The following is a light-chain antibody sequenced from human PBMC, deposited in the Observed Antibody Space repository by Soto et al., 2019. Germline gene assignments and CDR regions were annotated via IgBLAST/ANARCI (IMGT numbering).Light chain of an antibody. Sequence: EIVLTQSPATLSLSPGETATLSCRASESVSRYLAWYQQKPGQAPRLLIYDASNRATGIPTRFSGSGSGTDFTLTISSLEPDDFGVYYCQQRSRTFGGGAKVEI. V-gene: IGKV3-11*01. J-gene: IGKJ4*01. CDR3: QQRSRT. CDR1: ESVSRY. CDR2: DAS.